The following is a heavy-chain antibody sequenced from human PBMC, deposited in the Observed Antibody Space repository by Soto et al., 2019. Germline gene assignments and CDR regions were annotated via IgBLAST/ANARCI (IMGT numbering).Heavy chain of an antibody. CDR3: ARDPWTTMMVWYFDY. D-gene: IGHD3-22*01. V-gene: IGHV3-30-3*01. Sequence: GGSLRLSCAASGFTFSSYAMHWVRQAPGKGLEWVAVISYVGSNKYYADSVKGRFTISRDNSKNTLYLQMNSLRAEDTAVYYCARDPWTTMMVWYFDYWGQGTLVTVSS. CDR1: GFTFSSYA. J-gene: IGHJ4*02. CDR2: ISYVGSNK.